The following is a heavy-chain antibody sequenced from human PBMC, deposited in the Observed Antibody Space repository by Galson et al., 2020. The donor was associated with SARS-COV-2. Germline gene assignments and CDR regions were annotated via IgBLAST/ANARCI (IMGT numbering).Heavy chain of an antibody. Sequence: GGSLRHSCPPPGPTLKRAWLSWVRQAPAKALESVGRIKSIPSGGTTDYAPPVCDRVIISRHDSKNTLDLHMNSLKSEDTAVYYGSADLAGGISDYFDYWGQGTLVTVSS. J-gene: IGHJ4*02. D-gene: IGHD2-15*01. CDR1: GPTLKRAW. CDR3: SADLAGGISDYFDY. V-gene: IGHV3-15*01. CDR2: IKSIPSGGTT.